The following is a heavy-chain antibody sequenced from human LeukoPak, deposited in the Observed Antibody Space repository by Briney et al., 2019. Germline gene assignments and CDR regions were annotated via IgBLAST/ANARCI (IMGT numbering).Heavy chain of an antibody. Sequence: GGSLRLSCAASGFTVSSNYMSWVRQAPGKGLEWVSVIYSGGSTYYADSVKGRFTFSRDNSKNTLYLRMNSLRAEDTAVYYCARDSGYYYGMDVWGQGTTVTVSS. CDR1: GFTVSSNY. V-gene: IGHV3-53*01. CDR3: ARDSGYYYGMDV. J-gene: IGHJ6*02. CDR2: IYSGGST.